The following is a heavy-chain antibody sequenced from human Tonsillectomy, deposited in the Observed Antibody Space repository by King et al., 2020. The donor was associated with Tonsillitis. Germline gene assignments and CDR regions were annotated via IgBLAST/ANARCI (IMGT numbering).Heavy chain of an antibody. D-gene: IGHD6-13*01. CDR3: TRGRAAVANYYYNGMDV. J-gene: IGHJ6*02. V-gene: IGHV3-49*05. Sequence: VQLVESGGGLVKPGRSLRLSCTGSGFTFGDYAMSWFRQAPGKGLQWVGFTRSKVYGGTTEYAASVKGRFTISRDDSTSIAYLQMTSLKTEDTAVYYYTRGRAAVANYYYNGMDVWGQGTTVTVSS. CDR2: TRSKVYGGTT. CDR1: GFTFGDYA.